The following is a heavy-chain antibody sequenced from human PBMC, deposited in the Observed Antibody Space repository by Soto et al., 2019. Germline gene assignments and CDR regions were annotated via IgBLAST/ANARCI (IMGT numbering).Heavy chain of an antibody. Sequence: QVQLVQSGAEVKKPGASVKVSCKASGYTFTSYDINWVRQATGQGLEWMGWMNPNSGNTGYAQKFHGRVTMTRNTPISTAYMELSSLRSEDTAVYYCASHPRDYYYYGMDVWGQGTTVTVAS. CDR2: MNPNSGNT. V-gene: IGHV1-8*01. J-gene: IGHJ6*02. CDR1: GYTFTSYD. CDR3: ASHPRDYYYYGMDV.